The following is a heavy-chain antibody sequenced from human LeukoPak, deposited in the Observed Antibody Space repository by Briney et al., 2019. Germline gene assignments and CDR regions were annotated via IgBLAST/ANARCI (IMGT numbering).Heavy chain of an antibody. CDR2: IIPILGIA. CDR1: GGTFSSYA. D-gene: IGHD6-19*01. J-gene: IGHJ4*02. Sequence: ASVKVSCKASGGTFSSYAISRVRQAPGQGLEWMGRIIPILGIANYAQKFQGRVTITADKSTSTAYMELSSLRSEDTAVYYCASSSGWYGGIDYWGQGTLVTVSS. CDR3: ASSSGWYGGIDY. V-gene: IGHV1-69*04.